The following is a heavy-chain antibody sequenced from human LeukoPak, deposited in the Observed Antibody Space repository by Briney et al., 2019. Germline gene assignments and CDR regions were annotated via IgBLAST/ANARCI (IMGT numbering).Heavy chain of an antibody. CDR3: ARAFDVPAAYDY. J-gene: IGHJ4*02. Sequence: GGSLRLSCAASGVTVSSNYMSWVRQAPGKGLDLVSVIYSGGSTYYADSVKGRFTISRDNSKNTLYLQMNSLRAEDTAVYYCARAFDVPAAYDYWGQGTLVTVSS. CDR2: IYSGGST. CDR1: GVTVSSNY. D-gene: IGHD2-2*01. V-gene: IGHV3-66*02.